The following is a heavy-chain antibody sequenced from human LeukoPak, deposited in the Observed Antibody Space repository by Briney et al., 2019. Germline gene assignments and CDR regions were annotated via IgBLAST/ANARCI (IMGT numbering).Heavy chain of an antibody. J-gene: IGHJ4*02. CDR3: AREYSSSTGKASDY. D-gene: IGHD6-6*01. V-gene: IGHV3-48*01. Sequence: GRSLRLSCAASGFTFSSYAMHWVRQAPGKGLEWVSYISSSSSSIYYADSVKGRFTISRDNAKNSLYLQMNSLRVEDTAVYYCAREYSSSTGKASDYWGQGTLVTVSS. CDR1: GFTFSSYA. CDR2: ISSSSSSI.